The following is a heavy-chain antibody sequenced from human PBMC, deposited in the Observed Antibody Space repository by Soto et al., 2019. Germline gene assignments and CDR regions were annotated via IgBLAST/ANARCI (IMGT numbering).Heavy chain of an antibody. CDR2: IHYSGST. CDR1: GHYISSYC. D-gene: IGHD2-2*01. CDR3: ARHVPYCSDTSHCAYGMDV. V-gene: IGHV4-59*08. J-gene: IGHJ6*02. Sequence: TLSLTSIVAGHYISSYCWRWIRQPPGKELEWIGYIHYSGSTNYNPSLKSRVTVSVDTSKNQFSLKLSSVTAADTAVYYCARHVPYCSDTSHCAYGMDVWGQGTTVT.